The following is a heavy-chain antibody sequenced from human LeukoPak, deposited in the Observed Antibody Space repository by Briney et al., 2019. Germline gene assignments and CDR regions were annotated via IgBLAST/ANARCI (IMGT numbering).Heavy chain of an antibody. Sequence: ASVKVSCKASGYTFTSYYIHWVRQAPGQGLEWVGIINPSGGSTSYAQKFKGRVTMTRDTSTSSVYMELSSLRSEDTAVYYCARVPYSSGWGIVEITFDIWGQGTMVTVSS. J-gene: IGHJ3*02. V-gene: IGHV1-46*03. CDR1: GYTFTSYY. CDR2: INPSGGST. CDR3: ARVPYSSGWGIVEITFDI. D-gene: IGHD6-19*01.